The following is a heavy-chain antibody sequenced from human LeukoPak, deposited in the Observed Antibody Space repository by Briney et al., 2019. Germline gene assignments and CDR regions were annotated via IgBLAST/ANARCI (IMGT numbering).Heavy chain of an antibody. D-gene: IGHD5-12*01. CDR3: AKGGQTDRFDY. CDR1: GFTFSDYA. J-gene: IGHJ4*02. Sequence: GGSLRLSCAASGFTFSDYAMTWVRQAPGKGLEWVSSISGSSSFIYYTYSVQGRFTVSRDNAENSLFLQMDSLKAEDTAVYYCAKGGQTDRFDYWGQGTPVTVSS. V-gene: IGHV3-21*04. CDR2: ISGSSSFI.